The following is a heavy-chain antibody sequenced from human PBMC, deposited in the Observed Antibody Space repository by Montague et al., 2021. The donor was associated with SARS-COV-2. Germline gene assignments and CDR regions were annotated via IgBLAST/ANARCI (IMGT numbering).Heavy chain of an antibody. D-gene: IGHD3-16*01. CDR3: ARTWRFGQSYGLDI. V-gene: IGHV4-59*01. CDR1: GDSISSYY. CDR2: AYYDRSTNXANT. Sequence: SETLSLTCSVSGDSISSYYYNWIRQTPGKGVEWIGNAYYDRSTNXANTNSNTRLKRRVTISLDTSENQFSLKLTSVTAADTAVYYCARTWRFGQSYGLDIWGQGTMVTVSS. J-gene: IGHJ3*02.